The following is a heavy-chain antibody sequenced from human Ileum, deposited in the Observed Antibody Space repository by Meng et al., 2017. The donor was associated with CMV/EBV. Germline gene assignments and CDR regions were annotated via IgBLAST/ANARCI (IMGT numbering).Heavy chain of an antibody. D-gene: IGHD6-13*01. CDR3: AKVGSSSWVFDY. Sequence: CAASGLTFSSYAMSWVRQAPGKGVEWVSVIYSGGSSTYYADSVKGRFTISRDNSKNTLYLQMNSLRAEDTAVYYRAKVGSSSWVFDYWGQGTLVTVSS. CDR2: IYSGGSST. J-gene: IGHJ4*02. CDR1: GLTFSSYA. V-gene: IGHV3-23*03.